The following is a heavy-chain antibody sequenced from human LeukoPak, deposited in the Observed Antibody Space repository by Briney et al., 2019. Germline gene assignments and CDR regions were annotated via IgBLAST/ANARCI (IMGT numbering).Heavy chain of an antibody. CDR1: GYSISSGYY. Sequence: PSETLSLTCTVSGYSISSGYYWGWIRQPPGKGLEWIGRIYTSGSTNYNPSLKSRVTMSVDTSKNQFSLKLSSVTAADTAVYYCARIVGSYNWFDRWGQGTLVTVSS. V-gene: IGHV4-38-2*02. CDR3: ARIVGSYNWFDR. D-gene: IGHD3-10*01. J-gene: IGHJ5*02. CDR2: IYTSGST.